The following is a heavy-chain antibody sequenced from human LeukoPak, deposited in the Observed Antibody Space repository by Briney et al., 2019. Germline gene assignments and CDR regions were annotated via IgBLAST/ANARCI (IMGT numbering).Heavy chain of an antibody. CDR1: GFTFSSYS. CDR3: ARDAPYYYDSSGYLPFY. J-gene: IGHJ4*02. Sequence: PGGSLRLSCAASGFTFSSYSMNWVRQAPGKGLEWVSSISSSSSYIYYADSVKGRFTIPRDNAKNSLYLQMNSLGAEDTAVYYCARDAPYYYDSSGYLPFYWGQGTLVTVSS. D-gene: IGHD3-22*01. V-gene: IGHV3-21*01. CDR2: ISSSSSYI.